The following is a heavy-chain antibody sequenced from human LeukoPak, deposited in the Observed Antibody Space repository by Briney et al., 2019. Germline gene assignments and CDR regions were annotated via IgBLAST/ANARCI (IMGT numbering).Heavy chain of an antibody. D-gene: IGHD3-22*01. V-gene: IGHV4-39*07. J-gene: IGHJ3*02. CDR2: ISYSGIT. CDR3: ARVRRYYYHRSVQGAFDI. Sequence: SETLSLTCTVSGGSISSSSFYWGWIRQPPGKGLEWIGSISYSGITYYNPSLKSRLTISVDTSKEQFSLTLSSVTAADTAVYYCARVRRYYYHRSVQGAFDIWGQGTMVTVS. CDR1: GGSISSSSFY.